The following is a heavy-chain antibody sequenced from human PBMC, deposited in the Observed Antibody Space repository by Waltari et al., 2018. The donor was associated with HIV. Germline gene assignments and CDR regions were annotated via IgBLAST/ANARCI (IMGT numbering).Heavy chain of an antibody. D-gene: IGHD3-22*01. CDR2: IRTKTYGGTT. CDR1: GFTFGDFP. CDR3: SRQHDSSGYYTRGLFYFDY. J-gene: IGHJ4*02. V-gene: IGHV3-49*04. Sequence: EVQLVESGGTLVQPGRSLRLSCSTSGFTFGDFPLIWVRQAPGKGLEWVGLIRTKTYGGTTEYAASVKGRFSISRDDSRSIAYLQMNSLKTEDTAVYFCSRQHDSSGYYTRGLFYFDYWGQGNLVTVSS.